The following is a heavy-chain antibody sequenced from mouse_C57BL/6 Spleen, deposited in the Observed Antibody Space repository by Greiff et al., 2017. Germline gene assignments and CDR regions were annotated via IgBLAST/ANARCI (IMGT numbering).Heavy chain of an antibody. CDR3: AIPTVVEPYWYFDV. V-gene: IGHV1-82*01. J-gene: IGHJ1*03. CDR2: IYPGDGDT. Sequence: QVQLQQSGPELVKPGASVKISCKASGYAFSSSWMNWVKQRPGKGLEWIGRIYPGDGDTNYNGKFKGKATLSADKSSSTAYMQLSSPTSEDSAVYFFAIPTVVEPYWYFDVWGTGTTVTVSS. CDR1: GYAFSSSW. D-gene: IGHD1-1*01.